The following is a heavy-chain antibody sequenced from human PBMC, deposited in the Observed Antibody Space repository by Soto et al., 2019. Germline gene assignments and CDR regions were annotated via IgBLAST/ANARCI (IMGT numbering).Heavy chain of an antibody. Sequence: SETPSLTCTVSGGSIRSYYWGWVRQAPGKGLGWVGYIYYSGSTNYNPSLKSRVTISVDTSKNQFSLKLSSVTTADTAVYYCARDQFAGYCSGGSCYDYYYMDVWGKGTTVTVSS. CDR3: ARDQFAGYCSGGSCYDYYYMDV. CDR1: GGSIRSYY. CDR2: IYYSGST. V-gene: IGHV4-59*01. J-gene: IGHJ6*03. D-gene: IGHD2-15*01.